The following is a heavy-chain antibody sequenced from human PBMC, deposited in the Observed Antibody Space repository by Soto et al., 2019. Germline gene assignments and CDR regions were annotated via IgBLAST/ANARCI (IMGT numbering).Heavy chain of an antibody. D-gene: IGHD2-15*01. J-gene: IGHJ4*02. CDR3: AKDQYVRMVGPFDY. CDR1: GFTSSSYA. V-gene: IGHV3-23*01. CDR2: ISGSGGST. Sequence: PGGSLRLSCAASGFTSSSYAMSWVRQAPGKGLEWVSGISGSGGSTNCADSVKGRFTISRDNSKNTLYLQMNSLRAEDTGVYYCAKDQYVRMVGPFDYWGQGTLVTVSS.